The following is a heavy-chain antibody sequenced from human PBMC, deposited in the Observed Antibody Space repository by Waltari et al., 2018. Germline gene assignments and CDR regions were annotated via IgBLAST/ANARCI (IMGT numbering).Heavy chain of an antibody. J-gene: IGHJ4*02. CDR1: GYTFPDCS. V-gene: IGHV1-46*01. D-gene: IGHD3-16*01. CDR2: INPSGGGT. CDR3: ARAGTTLIWGVAE. Sequence: QVQLVQSGAEVKRPGAAVKVSCKASGYTFPDCSMHWVRQAPGQGLEWMGIINPSGGGTTYTQKFQDRVTMTRDTSTNTVYMELSSLRSEDTAVYYCARAGTTLIWGVAEWGQGTLVTVSS.